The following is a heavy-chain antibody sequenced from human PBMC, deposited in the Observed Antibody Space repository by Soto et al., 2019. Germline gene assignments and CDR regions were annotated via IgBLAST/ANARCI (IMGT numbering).Heavy chain of an antibody. D-gene: IGHD1-26*01. CDR2: IYPGDSDT. CDR1: GYSFTSYW. Sequence: PGGSLKISCKGSGYSFTSYWIGWVRQMPGKGLEWMGIIYPGDSDTRYSPSFQGQVTISADKSISTAYLQWSSLKASDTAMYYCARHRSYYTGIYYYYGMDVWGQGTTVTVSS. J-gene: IGHJ6*02. CDR3: ARHRSYYTGIYYYYGMDV. V-gene: IGHV5-51*01.